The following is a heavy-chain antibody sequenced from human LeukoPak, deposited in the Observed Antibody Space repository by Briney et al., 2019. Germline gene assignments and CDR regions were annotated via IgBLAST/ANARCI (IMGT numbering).Heavy chain of an antibody. J-gene: IGHJ5*02. D-gene: IGHD1-7*01. CDR3: ARVRAGITGTTRWFDP. Sequence: ASVKVSCKASGYTFTSYGISWVRQAPGQGLEWMGWISAYNGNTNYAQKLQGRVTMTIDTSTSTAYMELRSLRSDDTAVYYCARVRAGITGTTRWFDPWGQGTLVTVSS. CDR2: ISAYNGNT. CDR1: GYTFTSYG. V-gene: IGHV1-18*01.